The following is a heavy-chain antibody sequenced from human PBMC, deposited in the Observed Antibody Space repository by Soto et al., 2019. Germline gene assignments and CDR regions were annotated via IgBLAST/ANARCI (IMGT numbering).Heavy chain of an antibody. D-gene: IGHD6-19*01. J-gene: IGHJ4*02. CDR2: LSASGEKP. CDR3: AKLEWLEFGGDY. Sequence: EVHLLESGGGVVQPGKSLKISCATSGFAFSDYPMTWVRQPPGQGLEWVSGLSASGEKPYYADSVKGRFTISRDNSKNTLSLQMNSLRVEDTGIYYCAKLEWLEFGGDYWGQGTLVTVSS. CDR1: GFAFSDYP. V-gene: IGHV3-23*01.